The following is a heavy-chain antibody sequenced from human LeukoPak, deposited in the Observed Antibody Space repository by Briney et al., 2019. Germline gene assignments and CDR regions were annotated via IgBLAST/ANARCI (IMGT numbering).Heavy chain of an antibody. CDR3: NMVYCSGGSCYSKQDY. CDR1: GFTFSGSA. D-gene: IGHD2-15*01. V-gene: IGHV3-73*01. CDR2: IRSKANSYAT. J-gene: IGHJ4*02. Sequence: GGSLKLSCAASGFTFSGSAMHWVRQASGKGLEWVGRIRSKANSYATAYAASVKGRFTISRDDSKNTAYLQMNSLRTEDTAVYYCNMVYCSGGSCYSKQDYWGQGTLVTVSS.